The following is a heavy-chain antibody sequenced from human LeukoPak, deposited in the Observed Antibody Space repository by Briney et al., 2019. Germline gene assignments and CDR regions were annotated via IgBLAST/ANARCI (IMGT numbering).Heavy chain of an antibody. J-gene: IGHJ4*02. CDR2: ISGSGGST. CDR3: ARERDYDSSGYYVFGY. D-gene: IGHD3-22*01. Sequence: GGSLRLSCAASGFTFSSYAMSWVRQAPGKGLEWVSAISGSGGSTYYADSVKGRFTISRDNSKNTLYLQMNSLRAEDTAVYYCARERDYDSSGYYVFGYWGQGTLVTVSS. V-gene: IGHV3-23*01. CDR1: GFTFSSYA.